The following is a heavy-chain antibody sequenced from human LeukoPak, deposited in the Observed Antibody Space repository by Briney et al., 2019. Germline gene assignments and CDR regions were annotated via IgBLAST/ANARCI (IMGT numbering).Heavy chain of an antibody. V-gene: IGHV1-69*06. J-gene: IGHJ1*01. CDR1: GYTFTDYY. CDR2: IIPIFGTA. D-gene: IGHD6-19*01. CDR3: ARAAPPGIAVAGYFQH. Sequence: SVKVSCKASGYTFTDYYMHWVRQAPGQGLEWMGGIIPIFGTANYAQKFQGRVTITADKSTSTAYMELSSLRSEDTAVYYCARAAPPGIAVAGYFQHWGQGTLVTVSS.